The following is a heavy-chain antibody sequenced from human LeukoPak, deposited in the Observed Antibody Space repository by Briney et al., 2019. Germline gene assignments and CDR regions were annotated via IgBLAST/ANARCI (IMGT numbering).Heavy chain of an antibody. D-gene: IGHD6-13*01. CDR2: IYYSGTT. J-gene: IGHJ4*02. V-gene: IGHV4-59*01. Sequence: GSLRLSCAASGFTFSSYTINWVRQAPGKGLEWIGYIYYSGTTNYNPSLKSRVTISVDTSKNQFSLKLSSVTAADTAVYYCARGVYIAAAQYGYWGQGTLVSVSS. CDR3: ARGVYIAAAQYGY. CDR1: GFTFSSYT.